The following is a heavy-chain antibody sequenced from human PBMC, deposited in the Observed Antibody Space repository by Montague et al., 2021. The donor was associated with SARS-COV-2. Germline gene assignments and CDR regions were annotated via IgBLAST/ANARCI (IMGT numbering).Heavy chain of an antibody. D-gene: IGHD3-16*01. CDR1: GASISSSSYY. CDR3: VRHPHYDGLNGSPDF. V-gene: IGHV4-39*01. Sequence: SETLSLTCTVSGASISSSSYYWSWLRPRPGQELEWIVFKYYSRNTYYTPTLQSRVTISADTSKNQFFLKLSSVTAAATAFYYCVRHPHYDGLNGSPDFWDQGTLVTVSS. J-gene: IGHJ4*02. CDR2: KYYSRNT.